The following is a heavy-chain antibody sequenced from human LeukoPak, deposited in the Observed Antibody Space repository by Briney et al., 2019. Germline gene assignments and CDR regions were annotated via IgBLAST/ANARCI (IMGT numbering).Heavy chain of an antibody. CDR2: IKQDGSEK. CDR3: AGAIYSGSFGP. CDR1: GFTFSRYW. V-gene: IGHV3-7*02. J-gene: IGHJ5*02. Sequence: GGSLRLSCATSGFTFSRYWMNWVRQAPGKGLEWVANIKQDGSEKYYVDSVKGRCTISRDNARNSLYLQMSSLRVEDTAVYYCAGAIYSGSFGPWGQGILVTVSS. D-gene: IGHD1-26*01.